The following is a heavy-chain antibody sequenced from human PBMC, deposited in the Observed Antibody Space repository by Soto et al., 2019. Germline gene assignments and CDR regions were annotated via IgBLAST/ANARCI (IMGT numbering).Heavy chain of an antibody. V-gene: IGHV3-33*01. CDR2: IWYDGSNK. J-gene: IGHJ4*02. Sequence: GGSLKLSLATAWFPFHSYGMHWVRQAPGKGLEWVAVIWYDGSNKYYADSVKGRFTISRDNSKNTLYLQMNSLRAEDTAVYYCASLSGTKVDYWGQGT. CDR3: ASLSGTKVDY. D-gene: IGHD2-2*01. CDR1: WFPFHSYG.